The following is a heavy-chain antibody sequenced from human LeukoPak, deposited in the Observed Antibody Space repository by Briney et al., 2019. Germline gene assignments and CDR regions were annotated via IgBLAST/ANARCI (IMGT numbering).Heavy chain of an antibody. CDR2: TYYWSKWYN. J-gene: IGHJ3*01. V-gene: IGHV6-1*01. Sequence: SQTLSLTCAISGDSVSINTTACNWIRKSPSRGLEWLGRTYYWSKWYNDYAISVKSRITINPDTSKNHFSLQLNSVTAEDTAVYYCVRGGQGDGYSADEAFDFWGQGTVVTVSS. D-gene: IGHD5-24*01. CDR3: VRGGQGDGYSADEAFDF. CDR1: GDSVSINTTA.